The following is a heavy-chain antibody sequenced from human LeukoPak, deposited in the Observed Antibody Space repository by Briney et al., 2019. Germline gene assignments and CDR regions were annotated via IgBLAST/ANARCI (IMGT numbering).Heavy chain of an antibody. D-gene: IGHD6-13*01. Sequence: SETLSLTCTVSGGSISSYYWSWIRQPPGKGLDWIGYIYYSGTTNYNPSLKSRVTILVDTSKNQFSLNLSSVTAADTAVYYCARRGIAAAGYDYWGQGTLVTVSS. CDR3: ARRGIAAAGYDY. CDR1: GGSISSYY. V-gene: IGHV4-59*08. J-gene: IGHJ4*02. CDR2: IYYSGTT.